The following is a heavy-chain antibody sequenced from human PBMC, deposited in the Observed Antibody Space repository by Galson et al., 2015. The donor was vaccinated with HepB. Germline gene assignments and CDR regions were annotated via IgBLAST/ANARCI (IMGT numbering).Heavy chain of an antibody. J-gene: IGHJ5*02. CDR3: ARLNDTYYDFWSGYRPMGWFDP. D-gene: IGHD3-3*01. CDR2: IYYSGST. CDR1: GGSISSYY. Sequence: LSLTCTVSGGSISSYYWSWIRQPPGKGLEWIGYIYYSGSTNYNPSLKSRVTISVDTSKNQFSLKLSSVTAAVTAVYYCARLNDTYYDFWSGYRPMGWFDPWGQGTLVTVSS. V-gene: IGHV4-59*08.